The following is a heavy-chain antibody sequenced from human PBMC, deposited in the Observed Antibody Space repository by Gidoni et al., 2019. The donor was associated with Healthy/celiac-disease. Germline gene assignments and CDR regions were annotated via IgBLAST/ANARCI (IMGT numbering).Heavy chain of an antibody. V-gene: IGHV3-23*01. CDR2: ISGSGGST. J-gene: IGHJ4*02. CDR3: AKSFQWELLYLDY. D-gene: IGHD1-26*01. CDR1: GFHFSSYA. Sequence: EVQLLESGGGLVQPGGSLRLSCAASGFHFSSYAMSWVRQAPGTGLGWVSAISGSGGSTYYADSVKGRFTISRDNSKNTLYLQMNSLRAEDTAVYYCAKSFQWELLYLDYWGQGTLVTVSS.